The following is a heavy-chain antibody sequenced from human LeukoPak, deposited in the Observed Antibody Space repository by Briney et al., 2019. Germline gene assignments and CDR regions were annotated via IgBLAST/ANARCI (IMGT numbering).Heavy chain of an antibody. V-gene: IGHV3-53*05. Sequence: PGGSLRLSCLSTLWIHSKYFRYGLRQAPGKGLEWVSLMYSGGSTYYADSVKGRFTISRDNSKNTLYLQMNSLRAEDTAVYYCASGPTTVNYWGQGTLVTVSS. D-gene: IGHD4-17*01. CDR2: MYSGGST. J-gene: IGHJ4*02. CDR1: LWIHSKYF. CDR3: ASGPTTVNY.